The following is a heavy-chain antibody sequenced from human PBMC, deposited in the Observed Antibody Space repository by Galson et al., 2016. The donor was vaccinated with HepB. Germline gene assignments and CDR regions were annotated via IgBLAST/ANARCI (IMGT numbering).Heavy chain of an antibody. CDR1: GFIFGNSW. D-gene: IGHD5-24*01. Sequence: SLRLSCAASGFIFGNSWMHWVRQAPGEGLVWVSRIDSYGHSQNYADSVKGRFIISRDNAKDTLYLQMNSLRVEDTAIYYCVRLTKMGLRRSFDYWGQGTLVTVSS. J-gene: IGHJ4*02. V-gene: IGHV3-74*01. CDR2: IDSYGHSQ. CDR3: VRLTKMGLRRSFDY.